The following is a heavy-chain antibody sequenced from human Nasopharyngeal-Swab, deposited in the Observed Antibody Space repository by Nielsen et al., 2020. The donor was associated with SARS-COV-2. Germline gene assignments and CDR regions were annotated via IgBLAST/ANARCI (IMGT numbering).Heavy chain of an antibody. CDR2: ISAYNGNT. J-gene: IGHJ3*02. V-gene: IGHV1-18*01. D-gene: IGHD3-10*01. CDR3: ARDGANVLLWFGELSNAFDI. CDR1: GYTFTSYG. Sequence: ASVKVSCKASGYTFTSYGISWVRQAPGQGLEWMGWISAYNGNTNYAQKLQGRVTMTTDTSTSTAYMELSSLRSEDTAVYYCARDGANVLLWFGELSNAFDIWGQGTMVTVSS.